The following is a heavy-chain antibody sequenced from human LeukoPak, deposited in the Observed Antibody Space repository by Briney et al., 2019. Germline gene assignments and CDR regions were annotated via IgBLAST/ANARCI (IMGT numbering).Heavy chain of an antibody. D-gene: IGHD2-2*02. V-gene: IGHV4-34*01. J-gene: IGHJ3*01. CDR3: ASHKYPVQAFDV. Sequence: SEPLSLTCAISGGSFSDYYWSWIRQPPGKGLEWIGEINHGGDTNYNSSLQSRVTLSVDTSRSQFSLILSPVTAADTAIYFCASHKYPVQAFDVWGQGTMVTVSS. CDR1: GGSFSDYY. CDR2: INHGGDT.